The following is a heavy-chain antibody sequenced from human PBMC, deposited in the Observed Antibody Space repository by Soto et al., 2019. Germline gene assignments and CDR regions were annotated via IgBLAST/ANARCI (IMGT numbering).Heavy chain of an antibody. Sequence: EVQLVESGGGLVQPGGSLRLSCAASGFTFSSYSMNWVRQAPGKGLEWVSYISSSSSTIYYADSVKGRFTISRDNAKNSLYLQMNGLRAEDTAVYYCVWESSRTDYSYYRDVWGKGTTVTVSS. J-gene: IGHJ6*03. D-gene: IGHD6-13*01. CDR3: VWESSRTDYSYYRDV. CDR2: ISSSSSTI. CDR1: GFTFSSYS. V-gene: IGHV3-48*01.